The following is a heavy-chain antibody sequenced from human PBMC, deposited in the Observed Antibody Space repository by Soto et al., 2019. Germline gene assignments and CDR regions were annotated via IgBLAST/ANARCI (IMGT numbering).Heavy chain of an antibody. Sequence: ASVKVSCKASGYTFTGYYMHWVRQAPGQGLEWMGWINPNSGGTNYAQKFQGWVTMTRDTSISTAYMELSRLRSDDTAVYYCARVPLPNRGNSDPGWFDPWGQGTLVTVSS. CDR1: GYTFTGYY. CDR2: INPNSGGT. V-gene: IGHV1-2*04. CDR3: ARVPLPNRGNSDPGWFDP. D-gene: IGHD1-7*01. J-gene: IGHJ5*02.